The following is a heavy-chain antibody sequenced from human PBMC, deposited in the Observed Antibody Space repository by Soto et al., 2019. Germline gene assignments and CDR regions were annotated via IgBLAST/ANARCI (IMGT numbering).Heavy chain of an antibody. Sequence: EVQLLESGGGLVQPGGSLRLSCAASGFTFNSYAMSWVRQAPGKGLEWVSTISGSGGSTYYADSVKGRFTISRDNSKNTLYIRMNSLRSEDTAVYFCVNGGADYSSGWYGAFDIWGQGTMVTVSS. D-gene: IGHD6-19*01. J-gene: IGHJ3*02. CDR2: ISGSGGST. CDR1: GFTFNSYA. CDR3: VNGGADYSSGWYGAFDI. V-gene: IGHV3-23*01.